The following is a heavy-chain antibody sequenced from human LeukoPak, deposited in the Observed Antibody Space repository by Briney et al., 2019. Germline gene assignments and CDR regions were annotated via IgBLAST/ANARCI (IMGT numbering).Heavy chain of an antibody. Sequence: ASVKVSCKASGYTFTSYYMHWVRQAPGQGLEWMGIINPSGGSTSYAQKFQGRVTTTRDTSTSTVYMELSSLRSEDTAVYYCARDQTIFGVVIPDAFDIWGQGTMVTVSS. CDR1: GYTFTSYY. J-gene: IGHJ3*02. CDR2: INPSGGST. V-gene: IGHV1-46*01. D-gene: IGHD3-3*01. CDR3: ARDQTIFGVVIPDAFDI.